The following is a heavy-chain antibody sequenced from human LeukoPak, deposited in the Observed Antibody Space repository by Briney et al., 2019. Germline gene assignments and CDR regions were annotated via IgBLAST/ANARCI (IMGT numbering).Heavy chain of an antibody. CDR2: IIPIFGAA. V-gene: IGHV1-69*05. Sequence: GASVKVSCKASGYTFTGYYMHWVRQAPGQGLEWMGGIIPIFGAANYAQKFQGRVTITTDESTSTAYMELSSLRSEDTAVYYCARGSAGYYYYMDVWGKGTTVTVSS. CDR3: ARGSAGYYYYMDV. D-gene: IGHD6-19*01. J-gene: IGHJ6*03. CDR1: GYTFTGYY.